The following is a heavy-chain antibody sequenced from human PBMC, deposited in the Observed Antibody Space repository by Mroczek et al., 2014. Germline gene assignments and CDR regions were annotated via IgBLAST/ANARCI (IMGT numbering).Heavy chain of an antibody. Sequence: VQLQESGGGGLVQPGGSLRLSCAASGFTFNSYSMTWVRQAPGKGLEWVSSITGSDTFIFYADSVKGRFTISRDSAKNSLFLQMNNLRAEDTAVYYCARIGLYFFEYWGQGTLVTVSS. V-gene: IGHV3-21*06. CDR2: ITGSDTFI. J-gene: IGHJ4*02. CDR1: GFTFNSYS. CDR3: ARIGLYFFEY.